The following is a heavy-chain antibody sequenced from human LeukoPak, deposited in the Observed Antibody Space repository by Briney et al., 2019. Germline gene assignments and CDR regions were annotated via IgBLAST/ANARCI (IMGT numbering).Heavy chain of an antibody. J-gene: IGHJ4*02. CDR2: FDPEDGET. CDR3: ATGGDSSGYQYFDY. D-gene: IGHD3-22*01. Sequence: GASVTVSCEVSGYTLTELSMHWVRQAPGKGLEWMGGFDPEDGETIYAQKFQGRVTMTEDASTDTAYMELSSLRSEDTAVYYCATGGDSSGYQYFDYWGQGTLVTVSS. CDR1: GYTLTELS. V-gene: IGHV1-24*01.